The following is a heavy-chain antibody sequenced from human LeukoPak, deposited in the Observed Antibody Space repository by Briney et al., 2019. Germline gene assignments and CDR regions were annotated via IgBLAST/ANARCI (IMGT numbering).Heavy chain of an antibody. Sequence: PSETLSLTCTVSGGSISSYYWSWIRQPPGKGLEWIGYIYYSGSTNYNPSLKSRVTISVDTSKNQFSLKLSSVTAADTAVYYCARGPRPSGWYMYYYYKDVWGKGTTVTVSS. CDR2: IYYSGST. CDR3: ARGPRPSGWYMYYYYKDV. J-gene: IGHJ6*03. CDR1: GGSISSYY. D-gene: IGHD6-13*01. V-gene: IGHV4-59*12.